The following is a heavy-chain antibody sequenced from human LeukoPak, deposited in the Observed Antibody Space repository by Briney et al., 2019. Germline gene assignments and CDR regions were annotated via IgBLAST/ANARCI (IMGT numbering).Heavy chain of an antibody. Sequence: QAGGSLRLSCAASGFTFSNYAMSWVRQAPGKGLEWVSAISGSADSTYYADSVKGRFTISRDNSKTTLYLQMNSLRAEDTAIYYCAKRSPVDYYNSEASAGGWFDPWGQGTLVTVSS. CDR2: ISGSADST. D-gene: IGHD3-22*01. J-gene: IGHJ5*02. V-gene: IGHV3-23*01. CDR3: AKRSPVDYYNSEASAGGWFDP. CDR1: GFTFSNYA.